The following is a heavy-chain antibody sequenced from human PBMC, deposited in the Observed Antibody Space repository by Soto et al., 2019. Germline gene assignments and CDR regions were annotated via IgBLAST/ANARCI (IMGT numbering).Heavy chain of an antibody. CDR2: ISYDGSNK. CDR1: VFTFSSYG. Sequence: PWGSLRLSCAASVFTFSSYGMHWVRQAPGKGLEWVAVISYDGSNKYYADSVKGRFTISRDNSKNTLYLQMNSLRAEDTAVYYCAKEDLYGGKIPYFDYWGQGTLVTVSS. V-gene: IGHV3-30*18. CDR3: AKEDLYGGKIPYFDY. D-gene: IGHD4-17*01. J-gene: IGHJ4*02.